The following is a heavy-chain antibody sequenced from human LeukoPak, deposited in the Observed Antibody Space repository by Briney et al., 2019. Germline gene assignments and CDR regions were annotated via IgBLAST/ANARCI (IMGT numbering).Heavy chain of an antibody. CDR3: ARARWRYSNYEAYYFDY. CDR1: GGSISNYY. D-gene: IGHD4-11*01. Sequence: PSETLSLTCTVSGGSISNYYWSWIRQPAGKGLEWIGRIYTSGTTHYNPSLKSRVTMSVDTSKNQFSLNLSSVTAADAAVYYCARARWRYSNYEAYYFDYWGQGTLVTVSS. V-gene: IGHV4-4*07. J-gene: IGHJ4*02. CDR2: IYTSGTT.